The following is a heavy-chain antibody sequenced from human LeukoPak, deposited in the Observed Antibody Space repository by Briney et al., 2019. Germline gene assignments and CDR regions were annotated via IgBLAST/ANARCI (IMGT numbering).Heavy chain of an antibody. V-gene: IGHV4-34*01. CDR1: GGSFSAYY. Sequence: PSETLSLTCGVSGGSFSAYYWSWIRQPPGKGLELIGEINHSGRTNYNPSLKSRVTISVDTSKNQFSLKLSSVTAADTAVYYCRVNGYTLDYWGQGTLVTVSS. CDR2: INHSGRT. D-gene: IGHD5-24*01. CDR3: RVNGYTLDY. J-gene: IGHJ4*02.